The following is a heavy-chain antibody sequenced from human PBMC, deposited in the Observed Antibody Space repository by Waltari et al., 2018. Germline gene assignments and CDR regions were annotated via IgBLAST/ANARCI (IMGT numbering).Heavy chain of an antibody. CDR1: GFNFISYA. D-gene: IGHD3-22*01. CDR3: ARHLYSIDYLELGN. V-gene: IGHV3-23*01. J-gene: IGHJ4*02. CDR2: ISASGFIT. Sequence: EVHLLESGGGLAQPGGSLRLSCAASGFNFISYAMSWVRQAPGKGLEWVSGISASGFITKYADSWKGRFTVSRDNSKNTVFLQLNSLRAEDTAIYYCARHLYSIDYLELGNWGQGTLVTVSS.